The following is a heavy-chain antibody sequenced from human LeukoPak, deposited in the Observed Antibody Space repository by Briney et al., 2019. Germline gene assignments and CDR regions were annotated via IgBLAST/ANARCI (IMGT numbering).Heavy chain of an antibody. Sequence: PGASVKVSCKASGYTFTGYYMHWVRQAPGQGLEWMGWINPNSGGTNYAQKFQCRVTITRNTSISTAYMELSSLRSEDTAVYYCARGDGYDQKSRYSYGLDYWGQGTLVTVSS. CDR1: GYTFTGYY. J-gene: IGHJ4*02. CDR3: ARGDGYDQKSRYSYGLDY. CDR2: INPNSGGT. D-gene: IGHD5-18*01. V-gene: IGHV1-2*02.